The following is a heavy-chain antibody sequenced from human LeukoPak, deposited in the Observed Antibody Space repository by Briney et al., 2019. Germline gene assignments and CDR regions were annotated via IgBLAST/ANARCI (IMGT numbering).Heavy chain of an antibody. D-gene: IGHD6-13*01. CDR1: GGSISSGGYS. V-gene: IGHV4-30-2*01. CDR3: ARAVYSSWYGYIDY. Sequence: PSETLSLTCDVSGGSISSGGYSWSWIRQPPGKGLEWIGYIYHSGSTYYNPSLKSRVTISVDRSKNQFSLKLSSVTAADTAVYYCARAVYSSWYGYIDYWGQGTLVTVSS. J-gene: IGHJ4*02. CDR2: IYHSGST.